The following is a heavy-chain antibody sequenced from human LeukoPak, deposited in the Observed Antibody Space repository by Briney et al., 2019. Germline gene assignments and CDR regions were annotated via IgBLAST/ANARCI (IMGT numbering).Heavy chain of an antibody. Sequence: GGSLRLSCAASGFIFSSYSMNWVRQAPGKGLEWVSYISSSSSTIYYADSVKGRFTISRDNAKNSLYLQMNSLRAEDTAVYFCARQLLSLDYWGQGTLVTVSS. CDR1: GFIFSSYS. CDR2: ISSSSSTI. CDR3: ARQLLSLDY. J-gene: IGHJ4*02. V-gene: IGHV3-48*01. D-gene: IGHD2-2*01.